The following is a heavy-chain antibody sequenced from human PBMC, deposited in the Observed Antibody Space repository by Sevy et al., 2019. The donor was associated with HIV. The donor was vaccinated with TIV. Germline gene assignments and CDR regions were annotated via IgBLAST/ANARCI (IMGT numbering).Heavy chain of an antibody. V-gene: IGHV3-7*01. D-gene: IGHD3-22*01. CDR3: ARDLNYYDSSGYEVRWFDP. J-gene: IGHJ5*01. Sequence: GGSLRLSCAASGFTFSSYWMSWVRQAPGKGLQWVANIKQDGSEKYYVDSVKGRFTISRDNAKNSLYLQMNSLRAEDTAVYYCARDLNYYDSSGYEVRWFDPWGQGTLVTVS. CDR1: GFTFSSYW. CDR2: IKQDGSEK.